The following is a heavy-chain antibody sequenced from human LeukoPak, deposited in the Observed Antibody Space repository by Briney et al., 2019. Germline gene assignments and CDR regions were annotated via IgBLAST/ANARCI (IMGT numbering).Heavy chain of an antibody. CDR2: INSDGSST. V-gene: IGHV3-74*01. Sequence: GGSLRLSCAASGFTFSSYWMHWVRHAPGKGLVWVSRINSDGSSTSYADSVKGRFTISRDNAKNTLYLQMNSLRAEDTAVYYCARAYYYDGSGYFPYYFDYWGQGTLVTVSS. D-gene: IGHD3-22*01. J-gene: IGHJ4*02. CDR1: GFTFSSYW. CDR3: ARAYYYDGSGYFPYYFDY.